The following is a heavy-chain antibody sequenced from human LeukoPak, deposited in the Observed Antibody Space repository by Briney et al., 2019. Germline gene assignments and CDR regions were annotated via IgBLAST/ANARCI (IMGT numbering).Heavy chain of an antibody. CDR2: IYHSGST. CDR3: ARGFHSYYYYYMDV. CDR1: GGSISSSNW. V-gene: IGHV4-4*02. J-gene: IGHJ6*03. Sequence: SETLSLTCAVSGGSISSSNWWSWVRQPPGKGLEWIGEIYHSGSTNYNPSLKSRVTISVDKSKNQFSLKLSSVTAADTAVYYCARGFHSYYYYYMDVWGKGTTVTVSS.